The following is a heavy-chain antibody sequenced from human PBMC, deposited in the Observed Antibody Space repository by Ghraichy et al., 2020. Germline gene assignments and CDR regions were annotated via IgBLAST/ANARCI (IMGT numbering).Heavy chain of an antibody. CDR3: AKASAPSCRRTYCYYFDY. CDR1: GFTFSTYA. J-gene: IGHJ4*02. V-gene: IGHV3-23*01. D-gene: IGHD2-21*02. CDR2: MSGSDAGT. Sequence: GGSLRLSCEASGFTFSTYAMSWVRQAPGKGLEWVSAMSGSDAGTYHADSVRGRFTISRDNSRNTLYLQMNSLGADDTAVYYCAKASAPSCRRTYCYYFDYWGRGTLVNVSS.